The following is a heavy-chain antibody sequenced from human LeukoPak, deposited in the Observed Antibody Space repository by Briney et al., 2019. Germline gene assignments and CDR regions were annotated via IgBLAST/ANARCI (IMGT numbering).Heavy chain of an antibody. J-gene: IGHJ4*02. Sequence: PSETLSLTCTVSGYSISSGYYWGWIRQPPGKGLEWIGSIYHSGSTYYNPSLKSRVTISVDTSKNQFSLKLSSVTAADTAVYYCARERSGYSLFDYWGQGTLVTVPS. CDR2: IYHSGST. CDR3: ARERSGYSLFDY. D-gene: IGHD3-22*01. CDR1: GYSISSGYY. V-gene: IGHV4-38-2*02.